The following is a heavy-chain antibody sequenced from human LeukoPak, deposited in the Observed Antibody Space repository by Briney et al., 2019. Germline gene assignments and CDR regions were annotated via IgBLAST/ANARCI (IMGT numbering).Heavy chain of an antibody. D-gene: IGHD3-9*01. J-gene: IGHJ4*02. CDR2: IKHDGSER. CDR3: ARAPSEIMTSYYVTWFDY. CDR1: GFTLSRYW. Sequence: GGSLRLSCAASGFTLSRYWMSWVRQAPGKGLEWVANIKHDGSERYYVDSVKGRFTISRDNAKNSLYLQMNSLRADDTAVYYCARAPSEIMTSYYVTWFDYWGQGTLVTVAS. V-gene: IGHV3-7*04.